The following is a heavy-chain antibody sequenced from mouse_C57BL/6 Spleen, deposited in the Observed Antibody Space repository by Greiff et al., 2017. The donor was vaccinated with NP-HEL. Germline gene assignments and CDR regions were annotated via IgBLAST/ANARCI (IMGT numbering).Heavy chain of an antibody. Sequence: QVQLQQPGAELVKPGASVKMSCKASGYTFTSYWITWVKQRPGQGLEWIGDIYPGSGSTNYNEKFKSKATLTVDTSSSTAYMQLSSLTSEDSAVYYCARCYDGYSYAMDYWGQGTSVTVSS. J-gene: IGHJ4*01. D-gene: IGHD2-3*01. CDR1: GYTFTSYW. CDR3: ARCYDGYSYAMDY. CDR2: IYPGSGST. V-gene: IGHV1-55*01.